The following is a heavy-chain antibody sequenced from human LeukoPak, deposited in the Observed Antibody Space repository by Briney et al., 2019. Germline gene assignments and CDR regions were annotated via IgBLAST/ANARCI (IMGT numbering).Heavy chain of an antibody. V-gene: IGHV4-34*01. CDR1: GGSFSGYY. CDR2: INHSGST. J-gene: IGHJ6*04. CDR3: ARGQTFYGMDV. Sequence: SETLSLTCAVYGGSFSGYYWSWIRQPPGKGLEWIGEINHSGSTNYNPSLKSRVTISVDTSKNRFSLKLSSVTAAGTAVYYCARGQTFYGMDVWGKGTTVTASS.